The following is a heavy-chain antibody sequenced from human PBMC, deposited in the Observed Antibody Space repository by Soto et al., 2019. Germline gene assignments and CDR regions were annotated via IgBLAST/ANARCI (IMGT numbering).Heavy chain of an antibody. CDR1: GYTFTSYG. Sequence: QVQLVQSGAEVKKPGASVKVSCKASGYTFTSYGISWVRQAPGQGLEWMGWISAYNGNTNYARKLQGRVTMTTDTSTSTAYMELRSLRSDDTAVYYCARVDSYYDFWSGYFNYYYGMDVWGQGTTVTVSS. CDR2: ISAYNGNT. CDR3: ARVDSYYDFWSGYFNYYYGMDV. V-gene: IGHV1-18*01. J-gene: IGHJ6*02. D-gene: IGHD3-3*01.